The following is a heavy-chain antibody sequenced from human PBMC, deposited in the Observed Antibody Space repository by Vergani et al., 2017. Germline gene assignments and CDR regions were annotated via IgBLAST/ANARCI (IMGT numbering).Heavy chain of an antibody. V-gene: IGHV4-39*01. D-gene: IGHD2-15*01. CDR1: GDSVISTDYH. CDR2: MDYSGST. J-gene: IGHJ4*02. Sequence: QVQLQESGPGLVKPSETLSLTCPVSGDSVISTDYHWGWIRQPPGEGLEWIGSMDYSGSTSYNPSLESRISISFETPKNQFSLRLTSVTAADTAVYYCASKRGACRATYCHAYDFWGPGTLVGVSS. CDR3: ASKRGACRATYCHAYDF.